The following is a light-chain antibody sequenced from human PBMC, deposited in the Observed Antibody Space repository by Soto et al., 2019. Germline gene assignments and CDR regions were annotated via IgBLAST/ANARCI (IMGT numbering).Light chain of an antibody. V-gene: IGLV2-8*01. J-gene: IGLJ1*01. Sequence: QSVLTQVPSASGSPGQSVTISCTGTSSDVGGYNYVSWYQQHPGKAPKLMIYEVSKQPSGVPDRFSGSKSGNTASLTVSGLQAEDEADYYCTSYAGSNNYVFGTGTKVTVL. CDR2: EVS. CDR1: SSDVGGYNY. CDR3: TSYAGSNNYV.